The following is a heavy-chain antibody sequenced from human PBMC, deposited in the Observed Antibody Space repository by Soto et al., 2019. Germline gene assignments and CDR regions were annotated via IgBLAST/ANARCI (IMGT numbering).Heavy chain of an antibody. V-gene: IGHV4-31*03. CDR1: GGSINSHDHY. J-gene: IGHJ6*02. CDR2: IYRSGST. Sequence: QVQLQESGPGLVKPSQTLSLTCIVSGGSINSHDHYWSLIRQLPGKGLEWIGHIYRSGSTSYNPSLKSRLAIPIDTSQYQFSLSLSSVTAADTAVYFCARDKGGELLKGSGIDVWGQGTTVTVSS. CDR3: ARDKGGELLKGSGIDV. D-gene: IGHD1-26*01.